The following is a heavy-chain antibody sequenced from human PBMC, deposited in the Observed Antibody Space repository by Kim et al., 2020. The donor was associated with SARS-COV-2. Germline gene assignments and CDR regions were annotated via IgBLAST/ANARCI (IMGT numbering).Heavy chain of an antibody. CDR1: GYTFTSYG. Sequence: ASVKVSCKASGYTFTSYGISWVRQAPGQGLEWMGWISAYNGNTNYAQKLQGRVTMTTDTSTSTAYMELRSLRSDDTAVYYCARDGDIVVVPAATYYYYGMDVWGQGTTVTVSS. J-gene: IGHJ6*02. V-gene: IGHV1-18*01. CDR2: ISAYNGNT. D-gene: IGHD2-2*01. CDR3: ARDGDIVVVPAATYYYYGMDV.